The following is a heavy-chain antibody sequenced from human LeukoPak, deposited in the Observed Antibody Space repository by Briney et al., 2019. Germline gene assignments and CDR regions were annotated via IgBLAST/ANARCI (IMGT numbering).Heavy chain of an antibody. CDR2: ISGSGGST. J-gene: IGHJ4*02. D-gene: IGHD3-10*01. V-gene: IGHV3-23*01. Sequence: GGSLRLSCAASGFTFSNYAMRWVRQAPGKVLEWVSGISGSGGSTYYADSVKGRFTISRDNSKNTLYLQMNSLRAEDTAVYYCAKDRWGITMVRGVIIDYWGQGTLVTVSS. CDR3: AKDRWGITMVRGVIIDY. CDR1: GFTFSNYA.